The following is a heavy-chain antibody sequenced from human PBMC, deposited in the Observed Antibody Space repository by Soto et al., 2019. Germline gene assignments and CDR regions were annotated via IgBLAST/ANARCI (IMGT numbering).Heavy chain of an antibody. Sequence: QVQLVESGGGVVQPGRSLRLSCAASGFTFSSYAMHWVRQAPGKGLEWVAVISYDGSNKYYADSVKGRFTISRDNSKNTLYLQMNSLRAEDTAVYYCARGASSSSLDGMDVW. J-gene: IGHJ6*01. D-gene: IGHD6-6*01. V-gene: IGHV3-30-3*01. CDR2: ISYDGSNK. CDR1: GFTFSSYA. CDR3: ARGASSSSLDGMDV.